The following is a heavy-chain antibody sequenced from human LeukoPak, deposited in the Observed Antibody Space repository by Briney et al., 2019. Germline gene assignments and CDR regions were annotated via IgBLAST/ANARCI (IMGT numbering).Heavy chain of an antibody. Sequence: ASVKVSCTVSGYTLTELSMHWVRQAPGKGLEWMGGFDPEDGETIYAQKFQGRVTMTEDTSTDTAYMELSSLRSEDTAVYYCARESGGGYDKNFDYWGQGTLVTVSS. J-gene: IGHJ4*02. CDR1: GYTLTELS. V-gene: IGHV1-24*01. CDR2: FDPEDGET. D-gene: IGHD5-12*01. CDR3: ARESGGGYDKNFDY.